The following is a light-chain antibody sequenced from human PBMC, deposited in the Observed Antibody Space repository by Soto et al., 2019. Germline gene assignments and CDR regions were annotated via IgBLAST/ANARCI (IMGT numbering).Light chain of an antibody. CDR3: QQYGNSVWT. V-gene: IGKV3-20*01. Sequence: EIVLTQSPGTLSLSPGERATLSCRASQSVSNNYLAWYQQKPGQAPRLLIYGASTRAAGIPDRFSGSGSGTDFTLTISRLEPEDFAVYYCQQYGNSVWTFGQGTKVDIK. CDR2: GAS. J-gene: IGKJ1*01. CDR1: QSVSNNY.